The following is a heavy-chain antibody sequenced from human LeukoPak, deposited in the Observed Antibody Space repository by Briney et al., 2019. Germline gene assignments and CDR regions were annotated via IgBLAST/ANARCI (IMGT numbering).Heavy chain of an antibody. CDR1: GGSFSGYY. CDR3: ARVVMATTYYYYYYMDV. D-gene: IGHD5-24*01. Sequence: SETLSLTCAVYGGSFSGYYWSWIRQPPGKGLDWIGEINHSGSTNYNPSLKSRVTISVDTSKNQFSLKLSSVTAADTAVYYCARVVMATTYYYYYYMDVWGKGTTVTVSS. V-gene: IGHV4-34*01. CDR2: INHSGST. J-gene: IGHJ6*03.